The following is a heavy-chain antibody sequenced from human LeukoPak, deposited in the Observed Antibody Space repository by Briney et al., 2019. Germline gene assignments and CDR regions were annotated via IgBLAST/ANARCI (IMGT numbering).Heavy chain of an antibody. CDR2: INHSGST. CDR1: GGSFSGYY. V-gene: IGHV4-34*01. CDR3: ARELIPGRFAFDI. Sequence: PSETLSLTCTVYGGSFSGYYWSWIRQPPGKGLEWIGEINHSGSTNYNPSLKSRVTISVDTSKNQFSLKLSSVTAADTAVYYCARELIPGRFAFDIWGQGTMVTVSS. D-gene: IGHD1-14*01. J-gene: IGHJ3*02.